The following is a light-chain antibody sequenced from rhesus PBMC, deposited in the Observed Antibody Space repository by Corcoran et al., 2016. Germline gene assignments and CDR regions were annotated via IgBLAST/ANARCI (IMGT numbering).Light chain of an antibody. CDR1: QTISSY. V-gene: IGKV1-44*02. J-gene: IGKJ3*01. CDR3: QQYDSHPFT. Sequence: DIQMTQSPSSLSASVGDRVTITCRASQTISSYLAWHQQKPGKVPKLLINAASSLESGVPSRFSGSGSGTEFTLTISSLQPEDFATYYCQQYDSHPFTFGPGTKLDIK. CDR2: AAS.